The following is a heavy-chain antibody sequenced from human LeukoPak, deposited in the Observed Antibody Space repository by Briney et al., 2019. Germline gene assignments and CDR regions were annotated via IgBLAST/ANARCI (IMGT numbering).Heavy chain of an antibody. V-gene: IGHV1-2*02. CDR1: GYTFTGYY. CDR3: ARGRWWELLLPEGMDV. CDR2: INPNSGGT. Sequence: ASVKVSCKASGYTFTGYYMHWVRQAPGQGLEWMGWINPNSGGTNYAQKFQGRVTMTRDTSISTAYMELSRLRSDDTAVYYCARGRWWELLLPEGMDVWGQGTTVTVPS. D-gene: IGHD1-26*01. J-gene: IGHJ6*02.